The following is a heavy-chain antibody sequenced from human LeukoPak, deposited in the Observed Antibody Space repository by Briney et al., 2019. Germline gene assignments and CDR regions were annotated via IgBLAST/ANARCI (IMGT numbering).Heavy chain of an antibody. CDR2: ISSSGYTI. V-gene: IGHV3-48*03. CDR1: GFTFSSYE. CDR3: ARNYNGSGSYLIVHSYDYGMDV. J-gene: IGHJ6*02. Sequence: GGSLRLSCAASGFTFSSYEMNWVRQSPGKGLEWLSYISSSGYTIYYADSVKGRFTISRDNAKNSVYLQMNSLRAEDTAVYYCARNYNGSGSYLIVHSYDYGMDVWGQGTTVTVSS. D-gene: IGHD3-10*01.